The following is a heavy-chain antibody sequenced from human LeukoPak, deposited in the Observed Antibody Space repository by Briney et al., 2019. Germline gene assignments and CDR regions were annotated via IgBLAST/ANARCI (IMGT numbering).Heavy chain of an antibody. CDR3: ARGLGVSGDYVAH. CDR2: MNPNSGNT. Sequence: ASVKVSCKASGYTFTSYDISWVRQATGQGLEWMGWMNPNSGNTGYAQRFQGRVTITRNTSISTAYMELSSLRSEDTAVYYCARGLGVSGDYVAHWGQGTLVTVSS. CDR1: GYTFTSYD. D-gene: IGHD4-17*01. J-gene: IGHJ5*02. V-gene: IGHV1-8*03.